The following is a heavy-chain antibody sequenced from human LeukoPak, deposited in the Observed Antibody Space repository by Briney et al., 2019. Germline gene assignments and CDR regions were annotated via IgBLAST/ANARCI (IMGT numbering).Heavy chain of an antibody. CDR3: ARDRPKGSSSWSSTSDY. J-gene: IGHJ4*02. CDR2: ISAYNGNT. CDR1: GYTFTSYG. Sequence: APVKVSCKASGYTFTSYGISWVRQAPGQGLEWMGWISAYNGNTNYAQKLQGRVTMTTDTSTSTAYMELRSLRSDDTAVYYCARDRPKGSSSWSSTSDYWGQGTLVTVSS. D-gene: IGHD6-13*01. V-gene: IGHV1-18*01.